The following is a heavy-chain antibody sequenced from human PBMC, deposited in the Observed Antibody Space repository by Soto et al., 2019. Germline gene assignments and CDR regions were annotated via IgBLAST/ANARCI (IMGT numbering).Heavy chain of an antibody. CDR3: ARVAY. J-gene: IGHJ4*02. V-gene: IGHV3-21*01. CDR1: GFTFSRVS. Sequence: GGSLRLSCEASGFTFSRVSLNWVRQVPGKGLEWVASISSASSETWYADSATGRFIISRDNPQNSLFLQMNTLRHEDSAIYYCARVAYWGPGTQVTVSS. CDR2: ISSASSET.